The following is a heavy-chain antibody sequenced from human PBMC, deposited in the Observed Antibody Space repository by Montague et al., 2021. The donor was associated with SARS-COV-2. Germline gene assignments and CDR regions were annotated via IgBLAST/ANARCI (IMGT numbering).Heavy chain of an antibody. CDR2: IHHTGII. Sequence: SETLSLTCAVSGASVSSINWWSWVRQPPGRGLEWIAEIHHTGIINFNPSLRSRGLISLDSSKNQFSLTLNSVTAADTDTYYCASHPVFQQLYSWGQGTLVSVS. CDR3: ASHPVFQQLYS. J-gene: IGHJ4*02. V-gene: IGHV4-4*02. CDR1: GASVSSINW. D-gene: IGHD6-13*01.